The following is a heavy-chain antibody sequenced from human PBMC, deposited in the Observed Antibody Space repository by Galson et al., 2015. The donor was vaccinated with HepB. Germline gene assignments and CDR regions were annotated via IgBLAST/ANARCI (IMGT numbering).Heavy chain of an antibody. CDR1: GFTFSSYS. Sequence: SLRLSCAASGFTFSSYSMHWVRQAPGKGLEWVSSISSSSSYIYYADSVKGRFTISRDNAKNSLYLQMNSLRAEDTAVYYCAIRLGDTPDDAFDIWGQGTMVTVSS. CDR3: AIRLGDTPDDAFDI. J-gene: IGHJ3*02. D-gene: IGHD3-16*01. CDR2: ISSSSSYI. V-gene: IGHV3-21*01.